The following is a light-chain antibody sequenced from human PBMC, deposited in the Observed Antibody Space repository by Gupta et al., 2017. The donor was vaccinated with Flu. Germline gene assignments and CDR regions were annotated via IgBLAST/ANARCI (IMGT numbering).Light chain of an antibody. V-gene: IGLV4-69*01. CDR1: SRHSTYD. Sequence: QVVLTQSPSASASLGASVKLTCTLSSRHSTYDIAWHQHQPEKGPRCLMTVSGGGRYRKGDGTPDRFSGSTSGSERVLIISSLQAEDEADYDCQTWGTGYRVFGGGTKLTVL. CDR3: QTWGTGYRV. J-gene: IGLJ3*02. CDR2: VSGGGRY.